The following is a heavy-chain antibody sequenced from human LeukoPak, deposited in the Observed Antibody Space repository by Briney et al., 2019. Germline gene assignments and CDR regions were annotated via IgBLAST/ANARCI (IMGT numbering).Heavy chain of an antibody. CDR1: GGSFSGYY. Sequence: SETLSLTCAVYGGSFSGYYWSWIRQPPGKGLEWIGEINHSGSTNYNPSLKSRVTISVDTSKSQFSLNLRSVAAVDTAVYYCARYVPVRTGTTRASFDYWGQGTLVTVSS. D-gene: IGHD1-1*01. J-gene: IGHJ4*02. CDR3: ARYVPVRTGTTRASFDY. CDR2: INHSGST. V-gene: IGHV4-34*01.